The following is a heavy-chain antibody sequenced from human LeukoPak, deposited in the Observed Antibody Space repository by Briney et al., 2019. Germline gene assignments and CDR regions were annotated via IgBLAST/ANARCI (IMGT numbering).Heavy chain of an antibody. J-gene: IGHJ4*02. CDR1: RYTFTGYY. CDR2: INPNSGDT. V-gene: IGHV1-2*06. Sequence: ASVKVSCKASRYTFTGYYMHWVRQAPGQGLEWMGRINPNSGDTNYAQMFQGRVTMTRDTSITTAYMELSSLRSDDTAVYYCARRRQGDLLLFDYWGQGTVVTVSS. D-gene: IGHD1-26*01. CDR3: ARRRQGDLLLFDY.